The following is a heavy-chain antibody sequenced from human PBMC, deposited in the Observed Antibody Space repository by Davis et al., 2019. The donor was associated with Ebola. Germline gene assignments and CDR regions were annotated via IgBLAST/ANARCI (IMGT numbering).Heavy chain of an antibody. V-gene: IGHV4-39*07. Sequence: MPSETLSLTCTVSGGSISSSSYYWSWIRQPPGKGLEWIGEINHSGSTNYNPSLQSRVTISVDTSKNQFSLKLSSVTAADTAVYYCARHSMVQGVIGYYYGMDVWGQGTTVTVSS. CDR1: GGSISSSSYY. CDR3: ARHSMVQGVIGYYYGMDV. CDR2: INHSGST. J-gene: IGHJ6*02. D-gene: IGHD3-10*01.